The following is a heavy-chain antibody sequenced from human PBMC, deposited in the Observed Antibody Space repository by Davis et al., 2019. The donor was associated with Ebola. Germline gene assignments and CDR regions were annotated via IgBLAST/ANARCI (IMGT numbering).Heavy chain of an antibody. CDR1: GYTFTNYG. J-gene: IGHJ1*01. D-gene: IGHD2-21*01. Sequence: AASVKVSCKASGYTFTNYGITWVRQAPGQGLEWMGWINPHNGNTKYAQNVQGRVIMTSDTATTTAYMEVGSLRSDDTAVYYCAREGLLWDWGQGTLVTVSS. V-gene: IGHV1-18*04. CDR2: INPHNGNT. CDR3: AREGLLWD.